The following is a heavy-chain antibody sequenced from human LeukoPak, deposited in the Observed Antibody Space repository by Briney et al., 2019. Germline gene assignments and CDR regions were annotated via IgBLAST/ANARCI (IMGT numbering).Heavy chain of an antibody. V-gene: IGHV3-30-3*01. Sequence: GGSLRLSCAASGFTFSSYAMHWVRQAPGKGLEWVAVISYDGSNKYYADSVKGRFTISRDNSKNTLYLQMNSLRAEDTAVYYCARDVEEVATCLDYWGQGTLVTVSS. CDR1: GFTFSSYA. CDR3: ARDVEEVATCLDY. J-gene: IGHJ4*02. CDR2: ISYDGSNK. D-gene: IGHD5-12*01.